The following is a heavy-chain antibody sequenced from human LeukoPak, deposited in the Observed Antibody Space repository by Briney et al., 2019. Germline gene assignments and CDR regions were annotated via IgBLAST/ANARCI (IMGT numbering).Heavy chain of an antibody. CDR3: ARAPYYYDDSGYEYYFDS. CDR2: ISYSGST. Sequence: SETLSLTCSVSGGSISGYYWSWIRQPPGEGLEWIGYISYSGSTKYNSSLKSRVSISLDRSKNQFPLSLRSVAAADTAVYFCARAPYYYDDSGYEYYFDSWGQGTLVTVSS. D-gene: IGHD3-22*01. CDR1: GGSISGYY. V-gene: IGHV4-59*01. J-gene: IGHJ4*02.